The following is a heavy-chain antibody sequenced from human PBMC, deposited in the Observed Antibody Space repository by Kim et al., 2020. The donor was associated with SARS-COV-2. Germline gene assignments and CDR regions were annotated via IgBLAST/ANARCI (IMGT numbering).Heavy chain of an antibody. Sequence: GGSLRLSCAASGFTFSSYSMNWVRQAPGKGLEWVSSISSSSSYIYYADSVKGRFTISRDNAKNSLYLQMNSLRAEDTAVYYCARDFWGSSQNYYYYYGMDVWGQGTTVTVSS. CDR1: GFTFSSYS. CDR3: ARDFWGSSQNYYYYYGMDV. J-gene: IGHJ6*02. D-gene: IGHD6-13*01. V-gene: IGHV3-21*01. CDR2: ISSSSSYI.